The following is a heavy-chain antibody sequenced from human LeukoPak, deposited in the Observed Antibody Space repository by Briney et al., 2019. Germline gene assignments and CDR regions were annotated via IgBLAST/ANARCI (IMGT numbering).Heavy chain of an antibody. Sequence: SETLSLTCAVYGGSFSGYYWSWIRQPPGKGLEWIGNIYHSGSPYYNPSLKSRVTISVDTFKNQFSLKLSSVTAADTAVYYCARPISSQGYFGVVIGWGQGTLVTVSS. CDR1: GGSFSGYY. V-gene: IGHV4-34*01. CDR2: IYHSGSP. J-gene: IGHJ4*02. CDR3: ARPISSQGYFGVVIG. D-gene: IGHD3-3*01.